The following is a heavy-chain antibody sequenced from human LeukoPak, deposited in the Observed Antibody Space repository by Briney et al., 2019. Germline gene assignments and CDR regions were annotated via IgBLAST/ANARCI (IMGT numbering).Heavy chain of an antibody. CDR1: GYTLTELS. D-gene: IGHD6-19*01. CDR3: ATHIAVAAMHHDY. J-gene: IGHJ4*02. V-gene: IGHV1-24*01. CDR2: FDPEDGET. Sequence: ASVKVSCKVSGYTLTELSMHWVRQAPGKGLEWMGGFDPEDGETIYAQKFQGRVTMTEDTSTDAAYMELSSLRSEDTAVYYCATHIAVAAMHHDYWGQGTLVTVSS.